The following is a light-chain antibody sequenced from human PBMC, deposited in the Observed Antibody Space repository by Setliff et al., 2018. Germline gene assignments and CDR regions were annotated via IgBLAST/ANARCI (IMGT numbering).Light chain of an antibody. CDR2: DVS. J-gene: IGLJ1*01. CDR3: SSYAGGSTYV. Sequence: QSALAQPASMSGSPGQSITISCTGTSSDIGAYTYVSWYQQHPGKAPKLLISDVSYRPSGVSHRFSGSKSGNTASLTISWLQAEDEADYYCSSYAGGSTYVFGTGTKVTVL. V-gene: IGLV2-14*03. CDR1: SSDIGAYTY.